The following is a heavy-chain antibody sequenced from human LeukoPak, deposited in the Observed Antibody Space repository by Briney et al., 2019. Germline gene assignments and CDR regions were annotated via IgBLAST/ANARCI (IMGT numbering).Heavy chain of an antibody. V-gene: IGHV3-30-3*01. Sequence: GGSLRLSCAASKFTFSTYAMHWVRQAPGKGLEWVAVISYDGSNKYYADSVKGRFTISRDNSKNTLYLQMSSLRAEDTAVYYCARDTATAFDYWGQGTLVTVSS. CDR1: KFTFSTYA. J-gene: IGHJ4*02. D-gene: IGHD2-21*02. CDR3: ARDTATAFDY. CDR2: ISYDGSNK.